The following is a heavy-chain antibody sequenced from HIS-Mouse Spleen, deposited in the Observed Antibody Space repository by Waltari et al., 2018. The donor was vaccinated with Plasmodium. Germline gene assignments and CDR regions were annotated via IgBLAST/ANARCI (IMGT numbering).Heavy chain of an antibody. CDR3: ARDRITGTAYFDY. V-gene: IGHV4-39*07. CDR1: GGSISSSSYY. D-gene: IGHD1-7*01. Sequence: QLQLQESGPGLVKPSETLSLTCTVSGGSISSSSYYLGWIRQPPGQGLDWIGSIYYSGSPYYNTSLKSRVTIAGDTSKNQFSLTLSSVTAADTAVYYCARDRITGTAYFDYWGQGTLVTVSS. J-gene: IGHJ4*02. CDR2: IYYSGSP.